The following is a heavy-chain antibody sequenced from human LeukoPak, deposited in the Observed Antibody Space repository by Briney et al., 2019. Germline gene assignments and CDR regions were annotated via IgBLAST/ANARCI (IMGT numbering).Heavy chain of an antibody. CDR3: AKLAAGGSGSYLDY. J-gene: IGHJ4*02. CDR1: GFTFSSYG. D-gene: IGHD3-10*01. CDR2: ISYDGSNK. Sequence: GGSLRLSCAASGFTFSSYGMHWVRQAPGKGLEWVAVISYDGSNKYYADSVKGRLTISRDNSKNTLYLQMNSLRAEDTAVYYCAKLAAGGSGSYLDYWGQGTLVTVSS. V-gene: IGHV3-30*18.